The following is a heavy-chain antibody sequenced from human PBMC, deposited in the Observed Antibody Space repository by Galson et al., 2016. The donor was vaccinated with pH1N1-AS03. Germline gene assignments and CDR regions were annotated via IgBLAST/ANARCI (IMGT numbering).Heavy chain of an antibody. D-gene: IGHD6-19*01. J-gene: IGHJ4*02. CDR1: GFSFSIHG. Sequence: CAASGFSFSIHGMHWVRQAPGKGLEWVASISYDGNTEYYADSVKGRFIISRDSSKNTVFLQMNSLRPEDTAVFYCAKAWRSSGWCDYWGQGTLVAVSS. CDR2: ISYDGNTE. V-gene: IGHV3-30*18. CDR3: AKAWRSSGWCDY.